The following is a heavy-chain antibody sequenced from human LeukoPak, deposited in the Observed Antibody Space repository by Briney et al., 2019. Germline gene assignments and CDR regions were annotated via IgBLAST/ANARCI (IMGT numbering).Heavy chain of an antibody. Sequence: GGSLRLSCAASGFTFSSYEMNWVRQAPGKGLEWVSYISSSGSTIYYADSVKGRFTISRDNAKNSLYLQMNSLRAEDTAVYYCAGEGGSGYWGWDFYPNWGQGTLVTVSS. D-gene: IGHD2-21*02. J-gene: IGHJ4*02. V-gene: IGHV3-48*03. CDR2: ISSSGSTI. CDR1: GFTFSSYE. CDR3: AGEGGSGYWGWDFYPN.